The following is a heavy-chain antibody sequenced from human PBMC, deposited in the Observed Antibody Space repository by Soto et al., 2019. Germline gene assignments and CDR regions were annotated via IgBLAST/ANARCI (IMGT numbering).Heavy chain of an antibody. D-gene: IGHD6-13*01. CDR2: IYYTGTT. V-gene: IGHV4-39*01. Sequence: SETLSLTCPVSGDSITNYVDYWWGWIRQPPGKGLEWIGSIYYTGTTYFNPSLKSRVTISVDTSTNEFSLKVTSVTATDTALYYGARQIGRGSWSFDNWGWGTLDTVSS. CDR1: GDSITNYVDY. CDR3: ARQIGRGSWSFDN. J-gene: IGHJ4*02.